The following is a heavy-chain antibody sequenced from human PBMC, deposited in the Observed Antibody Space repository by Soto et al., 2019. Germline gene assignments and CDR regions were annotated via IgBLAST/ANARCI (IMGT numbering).Heavy chain of an antibody. CDR1: KFSFSGYW. Sequence: EVQLVESGGGLVQPGGSLRLSCAASKFSFSGYWMHWVRQAPGKGLMWVSRVNPDGSTTTYADSVKGRFTISRDNAKNTVFLQMNSLRADETAVYYCAKVASGGYDWFDPWGQGTLVTVSS. D-gene: IGHD1-26*01. V-gene: IGHV3-74*01. CDR3: AKVASGGYDWFDP. J-gene: IGHJ5*02. CDR2: VNPDGSTT.